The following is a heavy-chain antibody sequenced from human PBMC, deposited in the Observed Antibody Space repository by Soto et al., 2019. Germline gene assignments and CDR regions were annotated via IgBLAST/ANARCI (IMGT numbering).Heavy chain of an antibody. Sequence: SETLSLTCTVSGDSIRSYYWSWIRQPPGKGLEWIGYIYDSGSTNYNPSLKSRVTISVDTSKSQFSLMLSSVTAADTAVYYCARDRAYYESSGLYFDYWGQGTLVTVSS. J-gene: IGHJ4*02. CDR2: IYDSGST. CDR3: ARDRAYYESSGLYFDY. CDR1: GDSIRSYY. V-gene: IGHV4-59*01. D-gene: IGHD3-22*01.